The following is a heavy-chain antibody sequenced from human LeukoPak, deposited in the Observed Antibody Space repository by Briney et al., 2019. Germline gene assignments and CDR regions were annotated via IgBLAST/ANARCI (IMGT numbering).Heavy chain of an antibody. Sequence: GASVKVSCKASGYTFTGHYMHWVRQAPGQGLEWMGWVNSNSDVTNYAQKFLGRVTMTRDTSISTAYMELSSLRSDDTAVYYCARVSDYEVGPADYWGQGTLVTVSS. CDR1: GYTFTGHY. CDR2: VNSNSDVT. CDR3: ARVSDYEVGPADY. D-gene: IGHD4/OR15-4a*01. J-gene: IGHJ4*02. V-gene: IGHV1-2*02.